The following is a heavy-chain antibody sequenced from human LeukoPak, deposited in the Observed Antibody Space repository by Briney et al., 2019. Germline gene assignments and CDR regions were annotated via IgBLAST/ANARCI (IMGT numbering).Heavy chain of an antibody. CDR3: ARGGYDSGSYYKGPLYYFDY. V-gene: IGHV3-53*01. Sequence: GGSLRLSCAASGFTVSSNYMSWVRQAPGKGLEWASVIYSGGAAYYTDSVKGRFTISRDNSKNTLYLQMNSLRAEDTAAYYCARGGYDSGSYYKGPLYYFDYWGQGTLVTVSS. CDR1: GFTVSSNY. D-gene: IGHD3-10*01. CDR2: IYSGGAA. J-gene: IGHJ4*02.